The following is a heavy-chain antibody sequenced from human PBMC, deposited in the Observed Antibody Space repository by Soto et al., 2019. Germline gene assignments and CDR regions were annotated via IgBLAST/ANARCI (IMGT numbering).Heavy chain of an antibody. V-gene: IGHV4-4*03. J-gene: IGHJ4*02. CDR3: ARTRRSSGWYYFDY. CDR1: GGPFSGSNW. CDR2: IYHSGST. Sequence: QVQLQESGPGLVKPPGTLSLTCAVSGGPFSGSNWWSWFRQPPGKGREWIGEIYHSGSTNYNPSLKSRVTISVDKSKNQFSLKLSSVTAADTAVYYCARTRRSSGWYYFDYWGQGTLVTVSS. D-gene: IGHD6-19*01.